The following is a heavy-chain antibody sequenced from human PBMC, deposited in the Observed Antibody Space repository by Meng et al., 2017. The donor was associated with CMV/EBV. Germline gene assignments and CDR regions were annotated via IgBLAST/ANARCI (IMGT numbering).Heavy chain of an antibody. V-gene: IGHV3-7*01. J-gene: IGHJ3*02. CDR2: IKQDGSEK. D-gene: IGHD1-26*01. CDR1: GFTFSSYW. Sequence: GESLKISCAASGFTFSSYWMSWVRQAPGKGLEWVANIKQDGSEKYYVGSVKGRFTISRDNAKNSLYLQMNSLRAEDTAVYYCARDPPYSGAFDIWGQGTMVTVSS. CDR3: ARDPPYSGAFDI.